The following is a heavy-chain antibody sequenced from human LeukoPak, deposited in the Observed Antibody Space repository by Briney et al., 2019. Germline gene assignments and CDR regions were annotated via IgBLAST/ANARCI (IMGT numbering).Heavy chain of an antibody. V-gene: IGHV4-59*01. J-gene: IGHJ3*02. D-gene: IGHD6-6*01. CDR3: ARLQIAARPSAFDI. CDR1: GGSISSYY. CDR2: IYYSGST. Sequence: PSETLSLTCTVSGGSISSYYWSWIRQPPGKGLEWIGYIYYSGSTNYNPSLKSRVTISVDTSKNQFSLKLSSVTAADTAVYYCARLQIAARPSAFDIWGQGTMVTVSS.